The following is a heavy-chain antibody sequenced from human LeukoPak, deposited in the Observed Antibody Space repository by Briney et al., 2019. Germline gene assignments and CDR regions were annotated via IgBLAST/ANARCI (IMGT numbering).Heavy chain of an antibody. Sequence: ASVKVSCKASGGTFSSYAISWVRQAPGQGLEWMGGIIPIFGTANCAQKFQGRVTITADESTSTAYMGLSSLRSEDTAVYYCASLSVGSYYYYGMDVWGQGTTVTVSS. CDR3: ASLSVGSYYYYGMDV. V-gene: IGHV1-69*13. D-gene: IGHD1-26*01. J-gene: IGHJ6*02. CDR2: IIPIFGTA. CDR1: GGTFSSYA.